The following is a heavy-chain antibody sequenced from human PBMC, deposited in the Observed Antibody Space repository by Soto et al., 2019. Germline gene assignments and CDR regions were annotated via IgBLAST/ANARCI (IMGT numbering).Heavy chain of an antibody. D-gene: IGHD6-19*01. V-gene: IGHV3-23*01. CDR3: AKDLQFSGWLSAQTFDY. CDR2: ITGSGGST. J-gene: IGHJ4*02. CDR1: GFTFSSHA. Sequence: EVQLLESGGGLVQPGGSLRLSCAVSGFTFSSHAMSWVRQAPGKGVGCVSSITGSGGSTYYADSVKGRFTISRDKSKNALYLQMNRLRGEDTAVYYCAKDLQFSGWLSAQTFDYWGQGTQVTVSS.